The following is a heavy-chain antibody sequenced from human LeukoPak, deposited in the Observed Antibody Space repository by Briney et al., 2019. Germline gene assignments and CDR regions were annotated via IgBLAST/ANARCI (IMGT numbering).Heavy chain of an antibody. Sequence: GGSLRLSCAVSGFSVSSTYMTWVRQAPGKGLQWVSVILDNGITTYADSVKGRLSISRDNSENTVYLQMNSLSVDDTAVYYCVRDKGVGRTERFDSWGPGTLVTVSS. V-gene: IGHV3-53*01. CDR3: VRDKGVGRTERFDS. CDR2: ILDNGIT. CDR1: GFSVSSTY. J-gene: IGHJ4*02. D-gene: IGHD1-26*01.